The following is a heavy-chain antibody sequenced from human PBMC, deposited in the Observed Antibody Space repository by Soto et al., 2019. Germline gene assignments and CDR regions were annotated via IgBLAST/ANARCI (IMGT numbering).Heavy chain of an antibody. CDR2: ILYTGDT. CDR3: ARIVVGATVDL. D-gene: IGHD1-26*01. Sequence: ASETLSLTCSVSGDSVSSDRYFWTWIRQPPGKGLEWIAYILYTGDTNYNPSLKSRVTISVDTSRNQFSLTLTSLTAADTAVYFCARIVVGATVDLWGQGTQVTVSS. J-gene: IGHJ5*02. V-gene: IGHV4-61*01. CDR1: GDSVSSDRYF.